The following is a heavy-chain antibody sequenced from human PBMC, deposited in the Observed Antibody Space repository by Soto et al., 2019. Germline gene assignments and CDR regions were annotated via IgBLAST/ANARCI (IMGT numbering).Heavy chain of an antibody. V-gene: IGHV3-23*01. J-gene: IGHJ6*02. Sequence: GGSLRLSCAASGFTFSSYAMSWVRQAPGKGLEWVSAISGSGGTTYCTDSVKGRFTISRDNSKNTLYLQMNSLRVEDTAVYYCAKYCSSTSCLVVYGMDVWGQGTTVTVSS. D-gene: IGHD2-2*01. CDR1: GFTFSSYA. CDR2: ISGSGGTT. CDR3: AKYCSSTSCLVVYGMDV.